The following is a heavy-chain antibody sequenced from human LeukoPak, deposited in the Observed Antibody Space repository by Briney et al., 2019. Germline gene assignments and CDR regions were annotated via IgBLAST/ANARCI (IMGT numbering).Heavy chain of an antibody. CDR1: GFTFSSYA. CDR2: ISGSGGST. CDR3: ANYVPYYGSGSSH. J-gene: IGHJ4*02. V-gene: IGHV3-23*01. D-gene: IGHD3-10*01. Sequence: PRGSLRLSCAASGFTFSSYAMSWVHQAPGKGLEWVSAISGSGGSTYYADSVKGRFTISRDNSKNTLYLQMNSLRAEDTAVYYCANYVPYYGSGSSHWGQGTLVTVSS.